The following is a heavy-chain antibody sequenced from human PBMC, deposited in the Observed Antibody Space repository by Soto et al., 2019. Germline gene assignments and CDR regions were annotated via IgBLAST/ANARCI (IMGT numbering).Heavy chain of an antibody. Sequence: QVQLQESGPGLVKPSQTLSLTCTVSGGSISSGGYYWSWISQHPGKGLEWIGYIYYRGSTYYNPSLSSRVTISVDTSKNQFSLKLSSVTAADTAVYYCARAYCSGGSCSTAHFDYWGQGTLVTVSS. CDR1: GGSISSGGYY. D-gene: IGHD2-15*01. CDR3: ARAYCSGGSCSTAHFDY. V-gene: IGHV4-31*03. J-gene: IGHJ4*02. CDR2: IYYRGST.